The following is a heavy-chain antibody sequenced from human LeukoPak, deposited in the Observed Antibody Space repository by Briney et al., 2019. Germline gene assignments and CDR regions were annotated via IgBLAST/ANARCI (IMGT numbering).Heavy chain of an antibody. J-gene: IGHJ5*02. V-gene: IGHV4-59*01. CDR1: GGSISSYY. CDR3: ARDDRDHIYGSGSSPA. D-gene: IGHD3-10*01. Sequence: SETLSLTCTVSGGSISSYYWSWIRQPPGKGLEWIGYIYYSGSTNYNPSLKSRVTISVDTSKNQFSLKLSSVTAADTAVYYCARDDRDHIYGSGSSPAWGQGTLVTVSS. CDR2: IYYSGST.